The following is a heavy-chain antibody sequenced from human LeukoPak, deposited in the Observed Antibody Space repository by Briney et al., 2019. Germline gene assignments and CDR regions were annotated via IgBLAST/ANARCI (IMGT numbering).Heavy chain of an antibody. Sequence: GGSLRLSCAASGFTFSTYSMNWVRQAPGKGLEWVSSISSASSYIYYADSVKGRFTISRDDAKNSLYLQMNSLRAEDTAVYYCARYCSGSRCLYYYHMDVWGKGTTVTVS. CDR1: GFTFSTYS. D-gene: IGHD2-2*01. CDR2: ISSASSYI. V-gene: IGHV3-21*01. J-gene: IGHJ6*03. CDR3: ARYCSGSRCLYYYHMDV.